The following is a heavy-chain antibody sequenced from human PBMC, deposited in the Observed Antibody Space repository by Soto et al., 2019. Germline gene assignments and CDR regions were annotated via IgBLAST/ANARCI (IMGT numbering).Heavy chain of an antibody. Sequence: EVQLVESGGGLVQPGGSLRLSCAASGFTFSSYWMSWVRQAPGKGLEWVANIKQDGSEKYYVDSVKGRFTISRDNAKNSLYLQMNSLRAEDTAEYYCARDYLDILTGYYKWIAFYIWGQGTMVTVSS. J-gene: IGHJ3*02. CDR2: IKQDGSEK. D-gene: IGHD3-9*01. CDR3: ARDYLDILTGYYKWIAFYI. CDR1: GFTFSSYW. V-gene: IGHV3-7*01.